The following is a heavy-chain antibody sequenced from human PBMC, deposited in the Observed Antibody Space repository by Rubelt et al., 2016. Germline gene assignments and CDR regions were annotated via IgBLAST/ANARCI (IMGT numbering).Heavy chain of an antibody. CDR2: INHSGST. CDR3: ARHRLLGGYYYYGMDV. V-gene: IGHV4-34*01. J-gene: IGHJ6*02. CDR1: GGSFSAYY. Sequence: QVRLQQWGAGLLKPSETLSFTCAVYGGSFSAYYWNWIRQPPGKGLEWIGEINHSGSTIYNPSLKSRFTISLDTSKNQFSLKLSSVTAADTAVYYCARHRLLGGYYYYGMDVWGQGTTVTVSS. D-gene: IGHD2-8*02.